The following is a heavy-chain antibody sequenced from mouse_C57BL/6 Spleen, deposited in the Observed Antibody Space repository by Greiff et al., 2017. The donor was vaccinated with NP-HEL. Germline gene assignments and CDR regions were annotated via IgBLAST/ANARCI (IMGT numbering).Heavy chain of an antibody. V-gene: IGHV14-4*01. CDR3: TTEGGSRDY. Sequence: VQLKQSGAELVRPGASVKLSCTASGFNIKDDYMHWVKQRPEQGLEWIGWIDPENGDTEYASKFQGKATITADTSSNTAYLQLSSLTSEDTAVYYCTTEGGSRDYWGQGTTLTVSS. J-gene: IGHJ2*01. CDR1: GFNIKDDY. D-gene: IGHD1-1*01. CDR2: IDPENGDT.